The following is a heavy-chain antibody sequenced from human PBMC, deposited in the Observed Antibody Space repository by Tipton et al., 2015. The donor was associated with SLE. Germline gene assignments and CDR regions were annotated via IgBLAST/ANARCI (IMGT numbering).Heavy chain of an antibody. CDR2: ISSSSSYI. CDR3: ARDQQQLVRGYYYGMDV. D-gene: IGHD6-13*01. CDR1: GFTFSSYS. Sequence: SLRLSCAASGFTFSSYSMNWVRQAPGKGLEWVSSISSSSSYIYYADSVKGRFTISRDNAKNSLYLQMNSLRAEDTAVYYCARDQQQLVRGYYYGMDVWGQGTTVTVSS. V-gene: IGHV3-21*01. J-gene: IGHJ6*02.